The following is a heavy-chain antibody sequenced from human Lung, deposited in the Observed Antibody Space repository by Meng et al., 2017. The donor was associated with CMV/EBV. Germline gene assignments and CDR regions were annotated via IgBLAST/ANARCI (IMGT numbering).Heavy chain of an antibody. Sequence: SXTLSLXCTVSGGSISSSSYYWGWIRQPPGKGLEWIGSIYYSGNTYYNPSLKSRVTISVDTSKNQFSLKLSSVTAADTGVYYCAREMATIYWWGNAMDVWGQGXTVTVSS. V-gene: IGHV4-39*07. CDR1: GGSISSSSYY. J-gene: IGHJ6*02. CDR2: IYYSGNT. CDR3: AREMATIYWWGNAMDV. D-gene: IGHD5-24*01.